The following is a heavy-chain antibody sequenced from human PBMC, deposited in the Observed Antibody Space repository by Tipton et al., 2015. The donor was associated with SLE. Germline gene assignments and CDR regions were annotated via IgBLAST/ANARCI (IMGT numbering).Heavy chain of an antibody. V-gene: IGHV4-39*07. CDR3: AGSSSSLRYFDL. D-gene: IGHD6-6*01. J-gene: IGHJ2*01. CDR2: INHSGST. Sequence: TLSLTCTVSGGSVSSGSYYWSWIRQPPGKGLEWIGEINHSGSTNYNPSLKSRVTISVDTSKNQFSLKLSSVTAADTAVYYCAGSSSSLRYFDLWGRGTLVTVSS. CDR1: GGSVSSGSYY.